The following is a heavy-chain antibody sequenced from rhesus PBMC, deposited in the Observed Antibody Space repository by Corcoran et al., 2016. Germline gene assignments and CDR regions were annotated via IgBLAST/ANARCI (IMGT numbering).Heavy chain of an antibody. CDR1: RYSFTSYG. CDR2: MDPGHSDN. Sequence: VQLVQSGSAWKRPGDSLKTSCKTSRYSFTSYGPTWCLQIARTGLEWMGAMDPGHSDNRSSPSFQGQGTSEVDKYISTAYLQWSSLKASDSDTYYCAKGGELAAAGLYYWGQGVLVTVSS. D-gene: IGHD6-31*01. J-gene: IGHJ4*01. CDR3: AKGGELAAAGLYY. V-gene: IGHV5-2*01.